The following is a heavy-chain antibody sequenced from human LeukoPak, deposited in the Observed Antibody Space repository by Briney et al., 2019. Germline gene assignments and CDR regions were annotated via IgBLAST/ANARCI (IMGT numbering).Heavy chain of an antibody. D-gene: IGHD3-22*01. J-gene: IGHJ4*02. CDR3: ARVAYDSSGSYFDY. V-gene: IGHV1-18*01. CDR1: GYTFTSYG. CDR2: ISAYNGNT. Sequence: GASVKVSCKASGYTFTSYGISWVRQALGQGLEWMGWISAYNGNTNYAQKLQGRVTMTTDTSTSTAYMELRSLRSDDTAVYYCARVAYDSSGSYFDYWGQGTLVTVSS.